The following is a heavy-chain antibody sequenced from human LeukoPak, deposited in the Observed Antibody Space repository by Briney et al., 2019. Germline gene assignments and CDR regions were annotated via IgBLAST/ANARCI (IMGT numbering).Heavy chain of an antibody. CDR1: GGSISSYY. D-gene: IGHD1-26*01. Sequence: PSETLSLTCTVSGGSISSYYWSWIRQPPGKGLEWIGSIYYTGSTYYNSSLRSRVTISVDTSKNQFSLNLTSVTASDTAVYYCAGERGPYYHYFDYWGQGTPVTVSS. J-gene: IGHJ4*02. CDR2: IYYTGST. CDR3: AGERGPYYHYFDY. V-gene: IGHV4-59*04.